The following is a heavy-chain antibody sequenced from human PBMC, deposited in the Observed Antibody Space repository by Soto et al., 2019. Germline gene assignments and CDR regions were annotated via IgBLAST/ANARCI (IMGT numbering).Heavy chain of an antibody. CDR3: VVATTRLSYGMDV. CDR2: INPNSGGT. D-gene: IGHD5-12*01. CDR1: GYTFTGYY. V-gene: IGHV1-2*02. J-gene: IGHJ6*02. Sequence: QVQLVQSGAEVKKPGASVKVSCKASGYTFTGYYMHWVRQAPGQGLEWMGWINPNSGGTNYAQKLQGRVTKPRDPDNSPAYIELSRLGSEDTAVYYWVVATTRLSYGMDVWGQGTTVTVSS.